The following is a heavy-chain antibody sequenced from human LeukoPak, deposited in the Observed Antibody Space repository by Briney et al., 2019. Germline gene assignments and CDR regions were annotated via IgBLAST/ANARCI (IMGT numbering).Heavy chain of an antibody. J-gene: IGHJ3*02. D-gene: IGHD6-6*01. CDR3: AREGSSSSRDAFDI. CDR2: INPNSGGT. V-gene: IGHV1-2*02. CDR1: GYTFTGYY. Sequence: ASVKVSCKASGYTFTGYYIHWVRQAPGQGLEWMGWINPNSGGTNYAQKFQGRVTMTRDTSISTAYMELSRLRSDDTAVYYCAREGSSSSRDAFDIWGQGTMVTVSS.